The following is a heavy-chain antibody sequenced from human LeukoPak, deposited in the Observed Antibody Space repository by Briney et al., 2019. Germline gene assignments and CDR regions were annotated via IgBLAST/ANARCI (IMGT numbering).Heavy chain of an antibody. J-gene: IGHJ4*02. CDR1: GGSFSGYY. D-gene: IGHD2-21*02. CDR3: AREAPVTAVTLRGLYYFDY. V-gene: IGHV4-34*01. CDR2: INHSGST. Sequence: KPSETLSLTCAVYGGSFSGYYWSWIRQPPGKGLEWIGEINHSGSTNYNPSLKSRVTISADMSKNQFSLKFISVTAADTAVYYCAREAPVTAVTLRGLYYFDYWGQGTQVTVSS.